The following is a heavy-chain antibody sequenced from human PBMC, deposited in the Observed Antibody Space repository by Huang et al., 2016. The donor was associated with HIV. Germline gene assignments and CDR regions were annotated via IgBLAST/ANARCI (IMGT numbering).Heavy chain of an antibody. CDR1: GGSINTGRYY. CDR3: ARNHDFWRGRMFAISYFDV. V-gene: IGHV4-39*01. Sequence: QMRFQESGPGLVKPSGTLSLTCNVSGGSINTGRYYWGWIRQPPGKGLEWVGSVYYTGKMDYDPSLKGRRTMSADTYKNQFSLNLSSVTAADTAIYYCARNHDFWRGRMFAISYFDVWGRGTLVTVAS. J-gene: IGHJ2*01. D-gene: IGHD3-3*01. CDR2: VYYTGKM.